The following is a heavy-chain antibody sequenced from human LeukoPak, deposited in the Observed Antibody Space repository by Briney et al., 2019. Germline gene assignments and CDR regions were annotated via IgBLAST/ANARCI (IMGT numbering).Heavy chain of an antibody. J-gene: IGHJ4*02. Sequence: GGSLRLSCAGSGFTFSSYTMHWVRQAPGKGPEWVAVILYDGSKKYYADSVKGRFTLSRDDSKKTLYLDMHSLTAEDTAVYYCAAGYGSLDYWGPGTLVTISS. CDR2: ILYDGSKK. CDR3: AAGYGSLDY. D-gene: IGHD6-13*01. CDR1: GFTFSSYT. V-gene: IGHV3-30*04.